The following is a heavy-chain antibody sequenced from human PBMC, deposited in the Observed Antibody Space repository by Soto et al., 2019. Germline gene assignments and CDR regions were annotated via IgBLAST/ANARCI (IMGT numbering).Heavy chain of an antibody. J-gene: IGHJ4*02. Sequence: EVQLVESGGGLVKPGGSLRLSCAASGFTFSNAWMSWVRQAPGRGLEWVGRIKSKTSDGTTDYAAPVKGRFTISRDDSKNTLYLQMHSLKTEDSAVYYCSTDGLNYGSFDYWGQGTLVTVSS. CDR3: STDGLNYGSFDY. CDR2: IKSKTSDGTT. D-gene: IGHD1-7*01. V-gene: IGHV3-15*01. CDR1: GFTFSNAW.